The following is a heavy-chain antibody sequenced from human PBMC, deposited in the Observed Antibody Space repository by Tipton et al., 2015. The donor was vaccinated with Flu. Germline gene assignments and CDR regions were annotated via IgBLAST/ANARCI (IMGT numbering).Heavy chain of an antibody. CDR2: ISWNSGSI. J-gene: IGHJ4*02. V-gene: IGHV3-9*01. CDR1: GFTFDDYA. Sequence: SLRLSCAASGFTFDDYAMHWVRQAPGKGLEWVSGISWNSGSIGYADSVKGRFTTSRDNAKNSLYLQMNSLRAEDTALYYCAKDITTIFGVVIDYWGQGTLVTVSS. D-gene: IGHD3-3*01. CDR3: AKDITTIFGVVIDY.